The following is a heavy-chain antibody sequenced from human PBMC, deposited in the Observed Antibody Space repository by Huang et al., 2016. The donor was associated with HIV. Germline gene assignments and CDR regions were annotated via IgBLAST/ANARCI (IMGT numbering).Heavy chain of an antibody. J-gene: IGHJ4*02. D-gene: IGHD3-22*01. Sequence: EVQLVESGGGLVQPGGSLKLSCAASGFTFSGSAMHWVRQASGKGLEWVGRIRRKANRYATAYAASVKGRFTISRDDSKNTAYLQMNSLKTEDTAVYYCTRLTMIGDGDYWGQGTLVTVSS. CDR1: GFTFSGSA. CDR3: TRLTMIGDGDY. CDR2: IRRKANRYAT. V-gene: IGHV3-73*01.